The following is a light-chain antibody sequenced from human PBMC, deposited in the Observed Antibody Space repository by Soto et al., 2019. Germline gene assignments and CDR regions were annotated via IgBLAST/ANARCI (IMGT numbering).Light chain of an antibody. CDR1: SSKIGSNY. V-gene: IGLV1-47*02. CDR3: AAWDDSLSGPV. Sequence: QSVLTQPPSASGTPGQRVTISCSGSSSKIGSNYVYWYQQLPGTAPKLLIYSNNQRPSGFPHRFSGSTSGTSASLAISGLRYEDEADYYCAAWDDSLSGPVFGGGTKLTVL. CDR2: SNN. J-gene: IGLJ3*02.